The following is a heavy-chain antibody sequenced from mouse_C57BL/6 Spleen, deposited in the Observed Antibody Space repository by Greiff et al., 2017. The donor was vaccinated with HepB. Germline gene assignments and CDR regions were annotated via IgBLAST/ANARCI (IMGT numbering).Heavy chain of an antibody. V-gene: IGHV1-19*01. CDR2: INPYNGGT. CDR3: AREGDDDGGHYFDY. D-gene: IGHD2-4*01. Sequence: EVQLQQSGPVLVKPGASVKMSCKASGYTFTDYYMNWVKQSHGKSLEWIGVINPYNGGTSYNQKFKGKATLTVDKSYSTADMELNSLTSEDSEVYYCAREGDDDGGHYFDYWGQGTTLTVSS. J-gene: IGHJ2*01. CDR1: GYTFTDYY.